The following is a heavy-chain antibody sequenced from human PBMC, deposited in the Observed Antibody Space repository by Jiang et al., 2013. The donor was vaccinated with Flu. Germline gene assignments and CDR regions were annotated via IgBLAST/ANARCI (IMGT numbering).Heavy chain of an antibody. Sequence: ESGAEVKKPGASVKVSCKASGYIFTSYDISWVRQAPGQGLEWMGWITAYNDNIKYAQKFQGRVTMTRDTSTSTAYMELRSLRSDDTAVYYCAKDRLVGSYYDGSENYFHFWGQGTLVTVSS. CDR2: ITAYNDNI. CDR1: GYIFTSYD. J-gene: IGHJ4*02. V-gene: IGHV1-18*01. CDR3: AKDRLVGSYYDGSENYFHF. D-gene: IGHD3-22*01.